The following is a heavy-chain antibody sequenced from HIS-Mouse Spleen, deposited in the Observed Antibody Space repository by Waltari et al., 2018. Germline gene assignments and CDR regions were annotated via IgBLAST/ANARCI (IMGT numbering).Heavy chain of an antibody. CDR2: MNPNSGNT. D-gene: IGHD4-4*01. CDR1: GYTFTSYD. V-gene: IGHV1-8*01. CDR3: ARGHDYSNYFDY. Sequence: QVQLVQSGAEGKKPGASVKVSCKASGYTFTSYDINWVRQATGQGLEGMGWMNPNSGNTGDAQKFQGRVTMTRNTSISTAYMELSSLRSEDTAVYYCARGHDYSNYFDYWGQGTLVTVSS. J-gene: IGHJ4*02.